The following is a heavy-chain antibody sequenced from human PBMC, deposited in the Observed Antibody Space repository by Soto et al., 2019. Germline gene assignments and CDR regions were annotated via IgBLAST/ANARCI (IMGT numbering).Heavy chain of an antibody. CDR1: GFTFSSYA. CDR3: ANDIVLMVYAIRGISDYMDV. V-gene: IGHV3-23*01. J-gene: IGHJ6*03. D-gene: IGHD2-8*01. CDR2: ISGSGGST. Sequence: GGSLRLSCAASGFTFSSYAMSWVRQAPGKGLEWVSAISGSGGSTYYADSVKGRFTISRDNSKNTLYLQMNSLRAEDTAVYYCANDIVLMVYAIRGISDYMDVWGKGTTVTVSS.